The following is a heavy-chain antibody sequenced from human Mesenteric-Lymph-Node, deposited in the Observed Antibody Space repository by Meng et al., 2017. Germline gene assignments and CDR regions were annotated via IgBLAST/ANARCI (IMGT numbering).Heavy chain of an antibody. Sequence: GESLKISCAASGFTFSSYEMNWVRQAPGKGLEWVSYISSSGSTIYYADSVKGRFTISRDNAKNSLYLQMNSLRAEDTAVYYCAKVASPYDSSGYYYDYFDYWGQGTLVTVSS. D-gene: IGHD3-22*01. J-gene: IGHJ4*02. CDR3: AKVASPYDSSGYYYDYFDY. V-gene: IGHV3-48*03. CDR2: ISSSGSTI. CDR1: GFTFSSYE.